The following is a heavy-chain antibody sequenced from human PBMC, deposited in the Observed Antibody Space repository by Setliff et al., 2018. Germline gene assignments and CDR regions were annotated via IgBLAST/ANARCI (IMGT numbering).Heavy chain of an antibody. J-gene: IGHJ3*02. Sequence: ASVKVSCKVSGYTFTDYYMHWVRQATGQGLEWMGWMNPNSGNTGYAQKFQGRVTMTRNTSISTAYMELSSLRSEDTAVYYCARVYQDAFDIWGQGTMVTVSS. CDR2: MNPNSGNT. CDR1: GYTFTDYY. V-gene: IGHV1-8*02. CDR3: ARVYQDAFDI.